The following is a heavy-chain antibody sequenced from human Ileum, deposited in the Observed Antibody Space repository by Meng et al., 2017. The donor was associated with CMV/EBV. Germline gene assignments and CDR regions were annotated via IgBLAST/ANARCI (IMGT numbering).Heavy chain of an antibody. D-gene: IGHD3-16*01. CDR1: GFTFSSYW. V-gene: IGHV3-7*01. Sequence: GESLKISCAASGFTFSSYWMSWVRQAPGKGLEWVANMRQDGNEKYYVDSVKGRFTISRDNAKNSLSLQMNSLRAEDTAMYYCASEWGTSGYWGQGTLVTVSS. CDR2: MRQDGNEK. CDR3: ASEWGTSGY. J-gene: IGHJ4*02.